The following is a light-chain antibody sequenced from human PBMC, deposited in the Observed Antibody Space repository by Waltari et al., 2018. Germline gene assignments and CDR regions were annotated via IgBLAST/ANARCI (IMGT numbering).Light chain of an antibody. CDR2: AAS. V-gene: IGKV1-39*01. Sequence: DIQMTQSPSSLSASVGDRVTISCRASQSISTYLNWYQQKPGKAPNLLIHAASSLQSGVPSRFRGSGSGTDFTLTISSLHPEDFATYYCQQAYSTPFTFRPGTAVDIK. J-gene: IGKJ3*01. CDR1: QSISTY. CDR3: QQAYSTPFT.